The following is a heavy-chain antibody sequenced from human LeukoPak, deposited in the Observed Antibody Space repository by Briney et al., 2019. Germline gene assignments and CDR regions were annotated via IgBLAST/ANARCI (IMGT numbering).Heavy chain of an antibody. J-gene: IGHJ4*02. CDR2: MNPNSGNT. V-gene: IGHV1-8*01. CDR1: GYTFTSYD. D-gene: IGHD3-10*01. CDR3: ARAYYGSGSYYMDY. Sequence: ASVKVSCKASGYTFTSYDINWVRQATGQGLEWMGWMNPNSGNTGYAQKFQGRVTMTRNTSISTAYMELSSLRSEDTAVYYCARAYYGSGSYYMDYWGQGTLVTVSS.